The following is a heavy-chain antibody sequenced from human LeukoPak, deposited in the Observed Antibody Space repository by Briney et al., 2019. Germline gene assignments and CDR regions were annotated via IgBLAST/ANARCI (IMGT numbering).Heavy chain of an antibody. V-gene: IGHV1-18*01. CDR3: ARVLAYCSSTSCHDY. CDR2: ISAYNGNT. D-gene: IGHD2-2*01. CDR1: GYTFTSYA. Sequence: ASVKVSCKASGYTFTSYAMHWVRQAPGQRLEWMGWISAYNGNTDYAQKFQGRVTMTTDTSTSTAYMELTSLRSDDTAVYYCARVLAYCSSTSCHDYWGQGTLVTVSS. J-gene: IGHJ4*02.